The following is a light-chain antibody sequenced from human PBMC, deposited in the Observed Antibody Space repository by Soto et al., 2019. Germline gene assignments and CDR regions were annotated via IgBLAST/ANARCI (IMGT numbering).Light chain of an antibody. J-gene: IGKJ2*01. Sequence: EIVLTQSPGTLSLSPGERATLSCRASQSVTTSYLAWYQQKPGQAPRLLIYAGSSRATGIPDRFSGSRSGTDFTLTISRLEPEDFAVYYCQQFGTSPYTFGQGTKLEIK. V-gene: IGKV3-20*01. CDR2: AGS. CDR3: QQFGTSPYT. CDR1: QSVTTSY.